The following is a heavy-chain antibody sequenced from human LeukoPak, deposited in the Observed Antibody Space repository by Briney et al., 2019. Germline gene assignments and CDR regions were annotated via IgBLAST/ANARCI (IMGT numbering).Heavy chain of an antibody. V-gene: IGHV4-59*08. CDR1: GGSLSSYY. D-gene: IGHD3-10*01. Sequence: PSETLSLTCTVSGGSLSSYYWSWIRQPPGKGMEWVGYVYYSGSTNYNPSLKSRVTISVDTSKNQFSLKLSSVTAADTAVYYCARHYRGSGSIYGMDVWGQGTTVTVSS. CDR2: VYYSGST. CDR3: ARHYRGSGSIYGMDV. J-gene: IGHJ6*02.